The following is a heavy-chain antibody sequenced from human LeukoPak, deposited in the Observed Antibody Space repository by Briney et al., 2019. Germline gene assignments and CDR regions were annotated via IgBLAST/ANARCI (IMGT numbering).Heavy chain of an antibody. CDR3: ARDPPSRLYCTNAVCGLH. CDR1: GFSFSSYS. V-gene: IGHV3-21*01. J-gene: IGHJ4*02. Sequence: GGSLRLSCAASGFSFSSYSMNWVRQAPGKGLEWVSYISTSSAHIHYADSVKGRFTISRDNARNSLYLQMNSLRAEDTAVYYCARDPPSRLYCTNAVCGLHWGRGTLVTVSS. D-gene: IGHD2-8*01. CDR2: ISTSSAHI.